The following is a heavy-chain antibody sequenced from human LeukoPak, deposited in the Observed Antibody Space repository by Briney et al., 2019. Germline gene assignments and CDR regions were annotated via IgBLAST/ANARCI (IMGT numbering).Heavy chain of an antibody. D-gene: IGHD4-17*01. CDR3: ARGTGSDGDYDY. CDR1: AASMSSDY. V-gene: IGHV4-59*01. CDR2: VYYSGST. Sequence: SETLSLNSAVSAASMSSDYWNWVRQPPGKGLEWIGYVYYSGSTNYNPSLKSRVTISVDTSKNQFSLKLSSVTAADTAVYYCARGTGSDGDYDYWGQGTLVTVSS. J-gene: IGHJ4*02.